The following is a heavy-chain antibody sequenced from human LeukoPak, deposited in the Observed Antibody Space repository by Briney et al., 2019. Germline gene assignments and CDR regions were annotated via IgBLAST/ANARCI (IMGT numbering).Heavy chain of an antibody. CDR3: ARDRYSSMWSVFEY. Sequence: PGGSLRLSCAASGFTFSSYGMHWVRQAPGKGLEWVAVISYDGSNKYYADSVKGRFTISRDNSKNTLYLQMNSLRAEDTAVYYCARDRYSSMWSVFEYWGQGALVTVSS. CDR1: GFTFSSYG. CDR2: ISYDGSNK. J-gene: IGHJ4*02. V-gene: IGHV3-30*03. D-gene: IGHD6-13*01.